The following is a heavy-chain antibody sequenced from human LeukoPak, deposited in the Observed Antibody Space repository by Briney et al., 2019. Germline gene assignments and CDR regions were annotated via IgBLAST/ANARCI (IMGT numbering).Heavy chain of an antibody. J-gene: IGHJ3*02. CDR2: IIPIFGTA. V-gene: IGHV1-69*05. Sequence: SVKVSCKASGGTFSSYAISWVRQAPGQGLEWMGGIIPIFGTANYAQKFQGRVTITTDESTSTAYMELSSLRSEDTAVYYCATPKQKGNALDIWGQGTMVTVSS. CDR3: ATPKQKGNALDI. D-gene: IGHD3-10*01. CDR1: GGTFSSYA.